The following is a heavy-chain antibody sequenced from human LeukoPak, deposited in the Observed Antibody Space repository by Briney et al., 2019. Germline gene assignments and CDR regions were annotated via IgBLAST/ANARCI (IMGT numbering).Heavy chain of an antibody. CDR3: AKALVNSNYGRGTIFLPNN. Sequence: GGSLRLSCAASGFTFSSYGMHWVRQAPGKGLEWVSAISGSGGSTYYADSVKGRFTISRDNSKNTLYLQMNSLRAEDTAVYYCAKALVNSNYGRGTIFLPNNWGQGTLVTVSS. V-gene: IGHV3-23*01. CDR1: GFTFSSYG. CDR2: ISGSGGST. D-gene: IGHD4-11*01. J-gene: IGHJ4*02.